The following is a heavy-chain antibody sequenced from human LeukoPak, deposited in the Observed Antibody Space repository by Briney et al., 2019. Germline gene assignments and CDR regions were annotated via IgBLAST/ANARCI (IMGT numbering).Heavy chain of an antibody. Sequence: GGFLRLSCAASGFTFSSYAMHWVRQAPGKGLEWVAVISYDGSNKCYADSVKGRFTISRDNSKNTLYLQMNSLRSEDTAVYYCARDQRQLVMDWGVRFDPWGQGTLVTVSS. CDR3: ARDQRQLVMDWGVRFDP. V-gene: IGHV3-30-3*01. CDR2: ISYDGSNK. J-gene: IGHJ5*02. D-gene: IGHD6-6*01. CDR1: GFTFSSYA.